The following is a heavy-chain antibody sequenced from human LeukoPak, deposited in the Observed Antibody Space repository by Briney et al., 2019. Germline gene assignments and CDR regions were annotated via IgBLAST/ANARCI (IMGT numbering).Heavy chain of an antibody. D-gene: IGHD1-26*01. V-gene: IGHV3-21*01. CDR2: ISSSSSYI. J-gene: IGHJ4*02. CDR1: GFTFSSYS. CDR3: ARDHAGDYYFDY. Sequence: GGSLRLTCAASGFTFSSYSMNWVRQAPGKGLEWVSSISSSSSYIYYADSVKGRFTISRDNAKNLLYLQMNSLRAEDTAVYYCARDHAGDYYFDYWGQGTLVTVSS.